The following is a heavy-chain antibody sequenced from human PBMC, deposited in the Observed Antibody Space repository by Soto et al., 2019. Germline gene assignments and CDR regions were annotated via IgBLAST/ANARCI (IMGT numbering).Heavy chain of an antibody. CDR3: ARDGDVNTGFGKDY. CDR2: IWFDGGNK. CDR1: GFTFSNSG. D-gene: IGHD3-16*01. V-gene: IGHV3-33*01. J-gene: IGHJ4*02. Sequence: HPGGSLRLSCAASGFTFSNSGMHWVRQAPGKGLEWVAFIWFDGGNKYYAEPVKGRFTISRDNSKNTLYLQMNSLRAEDTAVYYCARDGDVNTGFGKDYWGQGTLVTVSS.